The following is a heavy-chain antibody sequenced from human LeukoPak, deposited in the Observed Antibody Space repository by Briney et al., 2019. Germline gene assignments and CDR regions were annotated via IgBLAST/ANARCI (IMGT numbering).Heavy chain of an antibody. Sequence: PGGSLRLSCAASGFTFTTYVMSWVRQAPGKGLEWVSSISGSADSTYYADSVKGRFTISRDNSKNTLSLQMSSLRAEDTAVYYCAKVRWQFVDYWGKGTWSPSPQ. V-gene: IGHV3-23*01. CDR2: ISGSADST. CDR3: AKVRWQFVDY. CDR1: GFTFTTYV. J-gene: IGHJ4*02. D-gene: IGHD5-24*01.